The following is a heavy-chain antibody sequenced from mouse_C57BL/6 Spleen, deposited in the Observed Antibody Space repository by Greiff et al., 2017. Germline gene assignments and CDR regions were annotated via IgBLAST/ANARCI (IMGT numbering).Heavy chain of an antibody. J-gene: IGHJ2*01. CDR2: INPYNGGT. CDR1: GYTFTDYY. V-gene: IGHV1-19*01. D-gene: IGHD4-1*01. CDR3: ARSDGTWGFDY. Sequence: DVQLQESGPVLVKPGASVKMSCKASGYTFTDYYMNWVKQSHGKSLEWIGVINPYNGGTSYNQKFKGKATLTVDKSSSTAYMELNSLTSEDSAVYYCARSDGTWGFDYWGQGTTLTVSS.